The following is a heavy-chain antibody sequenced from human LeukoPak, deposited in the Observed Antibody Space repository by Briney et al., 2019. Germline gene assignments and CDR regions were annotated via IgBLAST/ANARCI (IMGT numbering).Heavy chain of an antibody. J-gene: IGHJ4*02. V-gene: IGHV4-34*01. CDR2: INHSGST. CDR3: ARKGVTIRRYYFDY. CDR1: GGSFSGYY. Sequence: SETLSLTCAVYGGSFSGYYWSWIRQPPGKGLEWIGEINHSGSTNYNPSLKSRVTISVDTSKNQFSLKLSSVTAADTAVYYCARKGVTIRRYYFDYWGQGTLVTVSS. D-gene: IGHD3-9*01.